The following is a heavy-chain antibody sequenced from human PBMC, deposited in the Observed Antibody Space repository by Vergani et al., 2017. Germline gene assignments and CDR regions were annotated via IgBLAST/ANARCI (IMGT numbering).Heavy chain of an antibody. CDR2: ISYDGTQK. CDR3: ATKSCGTPGCQIGYFRE. Sequence: QVHLVESGGGVVQPGRSLRLSCVVSGFTSSYYGMHWVRQAPGKGLEWMAVISYDGTQKYYADSVKGRFTISRDNSKGTLYLQMNSLRTEDTAVYYCATKSCGTPGCQIGYFREWGQGTLVTVSS. J-gene: IGHJ1*01. CDR1: GFTSSYYG. D-gene: IGHD1-1*01. V-gene: IGHV3-30*03.